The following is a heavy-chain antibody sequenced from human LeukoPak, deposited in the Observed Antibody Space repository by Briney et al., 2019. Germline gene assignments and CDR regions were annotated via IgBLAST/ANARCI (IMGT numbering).Heavy chain of an antibody. CDR2: ISAYNGNT. D-gene: IGHD6-13*01. J-gene: IGHJ3*02. CDR1: GGTFSSYA. CDR3: ARVIGFLSSSTSYGAGVFDI. Sequence: ASVKVSCKASGGTFSSYAISWVRQAPGQGLEWMGWISAYNGNTKYVQNLQGRVTMTTDTSTSTAYMDLRSLRSDDTAIYYCARVIGFLSSSTSYGAGVFDIWGQGTMVTVSS. V-gene: IGHV1-18*01.